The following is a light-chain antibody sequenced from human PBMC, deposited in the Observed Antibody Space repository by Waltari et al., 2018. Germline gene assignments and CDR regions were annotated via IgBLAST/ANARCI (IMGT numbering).Light chain of an antibody. J-gene: IGKJ1*01. Sequence: EIVMTQSTATLSVSPGERATLPCRASQSISSNLVWYQQKPGQAPRLVIYGASTRATGIPTRFSASGSGTDFTLTIGSLQSEDSAVYYCQQYDEWPRTFGQGTKVEIK. CDR2: GAS. CDR3: QQYDEWPRT. CDR1: QSISSN. V-gene: IGKV3-15*01.